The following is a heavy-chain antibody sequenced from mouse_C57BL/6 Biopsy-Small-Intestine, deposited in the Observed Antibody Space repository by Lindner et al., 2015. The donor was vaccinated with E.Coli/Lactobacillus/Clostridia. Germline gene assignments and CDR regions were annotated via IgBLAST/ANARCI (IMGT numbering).Heavy chain of an antibody. D-gene: IGHD2-3*01. CDR2: IWTNGRT. V-gene: IGHV2-6*01. Sequence: VQLQESGPGLVAPSQSLSITCIVSGFPLTSFGIDWVRQSPRKGLEWLGVIWTNGRTNYNSALKSRLSISKDNSRGQVFLTVDSPQTDDTARYYCASARGDGSFAYWGQGTLITVSS. J-gene: IGHJ3*01. CDR3: ASARGDGSFAY. CDR1: GFPLTSFG.